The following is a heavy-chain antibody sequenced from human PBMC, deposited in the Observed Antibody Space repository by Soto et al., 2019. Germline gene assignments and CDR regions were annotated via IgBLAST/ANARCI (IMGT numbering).Heavy chain of an antibody. V-gene: IGHV1-8*01. Sequence: SVKVSCKASGYTFTNYNINWVRQATGQGLEWMGWMNPKTGNTGYAEKFQGRVTMTRNSSINTAFMELSGLRSEDTAVYYCAREAASDPSFYYHYMDVWGKGTTVTVSS. CDR3: AREAASDPSFYYHYMDV. CDR1: GYTFTNYN. D-gene: IGHD6-25*01. CDR2: MNPKTGNT. J-gene: IGHJ6*03.